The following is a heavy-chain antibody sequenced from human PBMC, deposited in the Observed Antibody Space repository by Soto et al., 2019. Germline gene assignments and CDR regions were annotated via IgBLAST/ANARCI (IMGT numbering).Heavy chain of an antibody. CDR3: AKGHYCSSTSCPFDY. Sequence: GGSLRLSCAASGFTFDDYAMHWVRQAPGKGLEWVSGISWNSGSIGYADSVKGRFTISRDNAKNSLYLQMNSLRAEDTALYYCAKGHYCSSTSCPFDYWGQGTLVTVSS. CDR1: GFTFDDYA. V-gene: IGHV3-9*01. J-gene: IGHJ4*02. CDR2: ISWNSGSI. D-gene: IGHD2-2*01.